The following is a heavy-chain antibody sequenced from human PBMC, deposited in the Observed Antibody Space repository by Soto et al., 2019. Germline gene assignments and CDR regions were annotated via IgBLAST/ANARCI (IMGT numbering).Heavy chain of an antibody. V-gene: IGHV4-59*02. CDR2: IDYNGRA. Sequence: PSETLSLTCSVSDGSVTGYCWSWIRQPPGKGLEWIGCIDYNGRAHYNPSLKSRVTISVDTSKNQFSLKLTSVTAADTAVYYCARDKITGLFDYWGQGTLVTVSS. CDR1: DGSVTGYC. D-gene: IGHD2-8*02. J-gene: IGHJ4*02. CDR3: ARDKITGLFDY.